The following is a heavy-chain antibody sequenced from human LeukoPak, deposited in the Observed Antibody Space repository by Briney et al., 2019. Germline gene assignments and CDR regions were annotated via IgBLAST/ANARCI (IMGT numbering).Heavy chain of an antibody. CDR3: VRHLSAGRPAFDI. CDR2: IYYSGST. D-gene: IGHD2-15*01. J-gene: IGHJ3*02. Sequence: SETLSLTCTVSGASISSYYWSWIRQPPGKGLEWIGYIYYSGSTNYNPSLKSRVTISVDTSNNKFSLKLTSLTAADTAVYYCVRHLSAGRPAFDIWGQGTMVTVSS. V-gene: IGHV4-59*08. CDR1: GASISSYY.